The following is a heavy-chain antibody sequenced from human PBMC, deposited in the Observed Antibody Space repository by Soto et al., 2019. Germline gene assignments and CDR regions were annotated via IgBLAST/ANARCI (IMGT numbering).Heavy chain of an antibody. CDR1: GGSISSYY. V-gene: IGHV4-59*01. CDR2: IYYSGST. J-gene: IGHJ6*02. Sequence: QVQLQESGPGLVKPSETLSLTCTVSGGSISSYYWSWIRQPPGKGLEWIGYIYYSGSTNYNPSLNIRVTISVDTSKNQFSLKLSSVTAADTAVYYCARDRYGYYYYYGMDVWGQGTTVTVSS. CDR3: ARDRYGYYYYYGMDV. D-gene: IGHD4-17*01.